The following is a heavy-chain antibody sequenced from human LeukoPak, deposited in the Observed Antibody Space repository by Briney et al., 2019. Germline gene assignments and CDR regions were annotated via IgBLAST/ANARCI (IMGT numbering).Heavy chain of an antibody. V-gene: IGHV3-7*01. CDR2: IKKDGSEK. J-gene: IGHJ6*03. CDR3: ARGGATPYYYYYMDV. D-gene: IGHD1-26*01. CDR1: GFTFSSHW. Sequence: GGSLRLSCAASGFTFSSHWMSWVRQAPGKGLEWVANIKKDGSEKYYVDSVKGRFTISRDNAKNSLYLQMNSLRAEDTAVYYCARGGATPYYYYYMDVWGKGTTVTVSS.